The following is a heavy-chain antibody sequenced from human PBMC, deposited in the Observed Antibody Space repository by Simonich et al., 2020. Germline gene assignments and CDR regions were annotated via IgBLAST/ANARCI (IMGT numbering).Heavy chain of an antibody. CDR1: GGSSSGYY. Sequence: QVQLQQWGAGLLKPPATLPLTCAAHGGSSSGYYWSWLRQPPGKGLEWIGEINHSGSTNYNPSLKSRVTISVDTSKNQFSLKLSSVTAADTAVYYCARGKGWKNAFDIWGQGTMVTVSS. V-gene: IGHV4-34*01. D-gene: IGHD1-1*01. CDR2: INHSGST. J-gene: IGHJ3*02. CDR3: ARGKGWKNAFDI.